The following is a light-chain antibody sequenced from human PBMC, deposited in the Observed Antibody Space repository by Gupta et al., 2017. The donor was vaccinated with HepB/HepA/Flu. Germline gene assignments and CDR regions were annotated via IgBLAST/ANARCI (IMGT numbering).Light chain of an antibody. CDR1: QSVSSY. CDR2: DAS. Sequence: EIVLTQSPATLSLSPGERATLSCRASQSVSSYLAWYQQKPGQAPRLLIYDASNRATGSPARFSGSGSGTDFTLTISSLEPEDFAVYYCQQRSNWPLYTFGQGTKLDIK. V-gene: IGKV3-11*01. J-gene: IGKJ2*01. CDR3: QQRSNWPLYT.